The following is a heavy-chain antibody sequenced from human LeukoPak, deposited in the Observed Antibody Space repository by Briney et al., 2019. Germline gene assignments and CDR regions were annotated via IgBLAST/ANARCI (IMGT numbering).Heavy chain of an antibody. V-gene: IGHV3-48*01. Sequence: PGGSLRLSCAASGFTFSSYRMNWVRQAPGKGLEWVSYISSSSSTIYYADSAKDRFTISRDNAKNSLYLQMNSLRAEDTAVYYCARDQGGMVSYWGQGTLVTVSS. CDR3: ARDQGGMVSY. D-gene: IGHD2-8*01. CDR2: ISSSSSTI. CDR1: GFTFSSYR. J-gene: IGHJ4*02.